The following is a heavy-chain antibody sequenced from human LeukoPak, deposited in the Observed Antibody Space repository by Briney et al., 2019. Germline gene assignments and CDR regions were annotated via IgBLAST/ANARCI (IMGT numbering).Heavy chain of an antibody. D-gene: IGHD3-22*01. Sequence: GASVKVSCTASGYTFTSYDINWVRQATGQGLEWMGCMNPNSGNTGYAQKLQGRVTMTRNTSISTAYMELSSLRSEDTAVYYCARTLGDSSGYYDYYYYMDVWGKGTTVTVSS. V-gene: IGHV1-8*01. CDR1: GYTFTSYD. CDR3: ARTLGDSSGYYDYYYYMDV. CDR2: MNPNSGNT. J-gene: IGHJ6*03.